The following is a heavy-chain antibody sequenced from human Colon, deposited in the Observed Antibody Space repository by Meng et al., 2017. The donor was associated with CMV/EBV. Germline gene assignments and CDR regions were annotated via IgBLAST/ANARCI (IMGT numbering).Heavy chain of an antibody. V-gene: IGHV3-30*02. J-gene: IGHJ4*02. CDR3: AKEPLPPQT. CDR2: IRYDGTTK. CDR1: GFTFSSYG. Sequence: GESLRLSCVTSGFTFSSYGMHWLRQPAGKGLEWVAFIRYDGTTKYYADSVQGRFTISRDNSRSTLHLQMNRLRAEDKGLYFCAKEPLPPQTWGQGTQVTVSS.